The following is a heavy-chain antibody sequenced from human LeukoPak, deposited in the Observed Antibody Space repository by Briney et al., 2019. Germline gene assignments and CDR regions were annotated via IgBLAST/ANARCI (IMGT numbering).Heavy chain of an antibody. Sequence: SETLSLTCNVSGASVSTGSYYWSWIRQPPGKGLEWIGYIYYSGSTNYNPSLKSRVTISVDTSKNQFSLKLSSVTAADTAVYFCARGVIAVAGPIDSWGQGTLVTVSS. CDR3: ARGVIAVAGPIDS. D-gene: IGHD6-19*01. CDR2: IYYSGST. J-gene: IGHJ4*02. CDR1: GASVSTGSYY. V-gene: IGHV4-61*01.